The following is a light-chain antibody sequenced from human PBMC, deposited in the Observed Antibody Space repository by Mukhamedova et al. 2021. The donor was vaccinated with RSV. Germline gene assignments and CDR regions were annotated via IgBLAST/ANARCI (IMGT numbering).Light chain of an antibody. CDR3: QQSYSSRYS. J-gene: IGKJ2*03. Sequence: WYQRRVHGTTPKLLIYGASNLQSGVPSRFTGSGSGTDFTLTISSLQPEDFATYYCQQSYSSRYSLGQGTKLQIK. CDR2: GAS. V-gene: IGKV1-39*01.